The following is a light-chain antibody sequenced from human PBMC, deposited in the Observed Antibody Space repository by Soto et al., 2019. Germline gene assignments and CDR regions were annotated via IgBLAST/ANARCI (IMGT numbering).Light chain of an antibody. CDR3: QSYDSSLSGL. CDR2: GNS. Sequence: QSVLTQPPSVSGAPGQRVTISCTGSSSNIGAGYDVHWYQQLPGTAPKLLIYGNSNRPSGVPDRFSGSKSGTSASLAITGLQAEDGADYYCQSYDSSLSGLFGGGTKVTVL. V-gene: IGLV1-40*01. CDR1: SSNIGAGYD. J-gene: IGLJ3*02.